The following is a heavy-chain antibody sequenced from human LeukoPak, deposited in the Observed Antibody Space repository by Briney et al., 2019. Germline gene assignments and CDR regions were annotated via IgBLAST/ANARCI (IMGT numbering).Heavy chain of an antibody. CDR2: ISGSGGST. D-gene: IGHD5-18*01. Sequence: GGSLRLSCAASGFTFSSYTMSWVRQAPGKGLEWVSAISGSGGSTYYADSVKGRFTISRDNSKNTLYLQMNSLRAEDTAVYYCAKVDTAMVTEVPFDYWGQGTLVTVSS. V-gene: IGHV3-23*01. J-gene: IGHJ4*02. CDR1: GFTFSSYT. CDR3: AKVDTAMVTEVPFDY.